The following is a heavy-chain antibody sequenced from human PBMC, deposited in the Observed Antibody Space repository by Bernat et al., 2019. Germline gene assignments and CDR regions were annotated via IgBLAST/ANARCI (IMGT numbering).Heavy chain of an antibody. Sequence: QVQLVESGGGVVQPGRSLRLSCAASGFTFRSYGMHWVRQAPGKGLEWVALIWYDGSNPYYADSVKGRFTISRDNSKSTLYLQMNSLRAEDTAVYYCARMGGYSGYDSLYWGQGTLVTVSS. CDR2: IWYDGSNP. CDR1: GFTFRSYG. J-gene: IGHJ4*02. CDR3: ARMGGYSGYDSLY. V-gene: IGHV3-33*01. D-gene: IGHD5-12*01.